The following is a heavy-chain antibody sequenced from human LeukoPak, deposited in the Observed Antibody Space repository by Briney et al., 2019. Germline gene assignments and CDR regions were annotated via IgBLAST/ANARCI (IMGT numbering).Heavy chain of an antibody. D-gene: IGHD3-10*01. CDR2: ISISSSYI. CDR3: ARASITMARGELVFYFDY. Sequence: GGSLRLSCAASGFTFSRYSMNWVRQAPGKGLEWVSSISISSSYIYYADSVKGRFTMSRDNTKNSLYLQINSLRAEDTAVYYCARASITMARGELVFYFDYWGQGTLVTVSS. CDR1: GFTFSRYS. J-gene: IGHJ4*02. V-gene: IGHV3-21*01.